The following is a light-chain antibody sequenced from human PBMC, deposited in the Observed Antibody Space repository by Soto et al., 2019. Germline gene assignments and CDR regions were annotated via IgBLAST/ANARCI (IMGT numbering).Light chain of an antibody. CDR1: QSFSTW. CDR2: GAS. V-gene: IGKV1-5*01. Sequence: GDRVTITCRASQSFSTWLAWYQQKPGKVPKLLIYGASSLESGVPSRFSGSGSGTEFTLTISSLQPDDFATYYCQQYNSYPWTFGQGTKVDIK. CDR3: QQYNSYPWT. J-gene: IGKJ1*01.